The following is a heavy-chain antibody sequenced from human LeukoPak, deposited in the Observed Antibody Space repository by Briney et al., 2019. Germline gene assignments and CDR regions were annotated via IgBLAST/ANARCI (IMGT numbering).Heavy chain of an antibody. D-gene: IGHD2-2*01. J-gene: IGHJ6*03. V-gene: IGHV3-23*01. CDR2: ISGSGGST. CDR1: GLTFSSYA. Sequence: GGSLRLSCAASGLTFSSYAMSWVRQAPGKGLEWVSAISGSGGSTYYADSVKGRFTISRDNSKNTLYLQMNSLRAEDTAVYYCAKRYCSSTSCYVYYYYYMDVWGKGTTVTVSS. CDR3: AKRYCSSTSCYVYYYYYMDV.